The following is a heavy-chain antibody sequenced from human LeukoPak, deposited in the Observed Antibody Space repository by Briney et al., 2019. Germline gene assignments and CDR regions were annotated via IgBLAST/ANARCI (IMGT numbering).Heavy chain of an antibody. Sequence: SETLSLTCTVSGGSISSGDYYWSWIRQPPGKGLEWIGYIYYSGSTHYNPSLKSRVTISVDTSKNQFSLKLSSVTAADTAVYYCARDSRVYSNFRRGYYYYMDVWGKGTTVTVSS. CDR1: GGSISSGDYY. D-gene: IGHD4-11*01. CDR2: IYYSGST. CDR3: ARDSRVYSNFRRGYYYYMDV. V-gene: IGHV4-30-4*08. J-gene: IGHJ6*03.